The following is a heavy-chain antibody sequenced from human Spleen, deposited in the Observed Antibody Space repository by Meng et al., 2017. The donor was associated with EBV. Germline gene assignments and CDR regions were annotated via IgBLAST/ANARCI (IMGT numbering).Heavy chain of an antibody. CDR3: NSGSHSPLDY. D-gene: IGHD1-26*01. CDR2: ISASSVDT. Sequence: EVRLLESGGGLVQPGGSLRLSCAASGFTFSSYAMSWVRQAPGKGLEWVSGISASSVDTYYADSVKGRFTISRDNSKNTVTLQMNTLRAEDTAIYYCNSGSHSPLDYWGQGALVTVSS. V-gene: IGHV3-23*01. J-gene: IGHJ4*02. CDR1: GFTFSSYA.